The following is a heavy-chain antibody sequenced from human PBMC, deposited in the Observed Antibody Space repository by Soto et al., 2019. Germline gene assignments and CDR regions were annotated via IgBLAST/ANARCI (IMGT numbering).Heavy chain of an antibody. CDR3: AKAIGQLPFHY. J-gene: IGHJ4*02. V-gene: IGHV3-23*01. D-gene: IGHD2-2*01. CDR1: GFTFSSYA. Sequence: GGSLRLSCAASGFTFSSYAMSWVRQAPGKGLEWVSTFSASGGRTYYADSVKGRFTISRDNSENTVNLQMNNLRAEDTAVYYFAKAIGQLPFHYWCQGTLVTVSS. CDR2: FSASGGRT.